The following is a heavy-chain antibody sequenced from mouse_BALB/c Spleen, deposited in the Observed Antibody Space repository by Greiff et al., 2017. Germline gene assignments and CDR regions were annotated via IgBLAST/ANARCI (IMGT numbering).Heavy chain of an antibody. CDR2: INPGSGGT. D-gene: IGHD1-1*01. J-gene: IGHJ3*01. Sequence: QVQLQQSGAELVRPGTSVKVSCKASGYAFTNYLIEWVKQRPGQGLEWIGVINPGSGGTNYNEKFKGKATLTADKSSSTAYMQLSSLTSDDSAVYFCARSPVYYCGSSWFAYWGQGTLVTVSA. V-gene: IGHV1-54*01. CDR3: ARSPVYYCGSSWFAY. CDR1: GYAFTNYL.